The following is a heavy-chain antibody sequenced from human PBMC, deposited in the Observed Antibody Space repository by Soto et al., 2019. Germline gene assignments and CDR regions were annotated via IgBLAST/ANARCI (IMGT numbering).Heavy chain of an antibody. V-gene: IGHV3-74*01. Sequence: PGWSLRLSCSASGFSFRNYWMHWVRQAPGKGLVWVSRISDYGRVNYADSVEGRFTISRDDAKSELYLQMSSLRLEDTAVYYCARGGLEHFDYLGQGALVTVSS. CDR2: ISDYGRV. CDR1: GFSFRNYW. CDR3: ARGGLEHFDY. D-gene: IGHD1-1*01. J-gene: IGHJ4*02.